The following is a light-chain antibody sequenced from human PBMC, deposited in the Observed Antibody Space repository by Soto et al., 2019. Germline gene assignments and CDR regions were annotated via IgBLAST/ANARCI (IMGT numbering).Light chain of an antibody. Sequence: DIQMTQSPSTLSASVGDRVTITCRASQSISSWLAWYQQKPGKAPKLLIYKASSLESGVPSRFSGSGSGTEFTLTISSLQPDDFANYYCQQYNSYYTFGQGTKVDIK. V-gene: IGKV1-5*03. CDR3: QQYNSYYT. J-gene: IGKJ2*01. CDR2: KAS. CDR1: QSISSW.